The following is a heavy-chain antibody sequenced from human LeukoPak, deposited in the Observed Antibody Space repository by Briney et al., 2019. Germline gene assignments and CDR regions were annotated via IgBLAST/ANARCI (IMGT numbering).Heavy chain of an antibody. CDR1: GFTFSSYE. V-gene: IGHV4-34*01. Sequence: GSLRLSCAASGFTFSSYEMNWIRQPPGKGLEWIGGINHSGNTNYNPSLKRRVTISVDTSKNQFSLKLSSVIAADTAVYYCARTPVGDKYYFDFWGQGTLVTVSS. J-gene: IGHJ4*02. CDR2: INHSGNT. CDR3: ARTPVGDKYYFDF. D-gene: IGHD1-26*01.